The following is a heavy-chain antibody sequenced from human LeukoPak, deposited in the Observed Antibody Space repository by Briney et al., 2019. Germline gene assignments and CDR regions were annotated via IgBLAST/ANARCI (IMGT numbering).Heavy chain of an antibody. J-gene: IGHJ3*02. D-gene: IGHD2-2*02. Sequence: PSETLSLTCTVSGGSISSSSYYWGWIRQPPGKGLEWIGSIYYSGSTYYNPSLKSRVTISVDTSKNQFSLKLSSVTAADTAVYSCASHPGCSSTSCYRSDDAFDIWGQGTMVTVSS. CDR1: GGSISSSSYY. CDR2: IYYSGST. CDR3: ASHPGCSSTSCYRSDDAFDI. V-gene: IGHV4-39*07.